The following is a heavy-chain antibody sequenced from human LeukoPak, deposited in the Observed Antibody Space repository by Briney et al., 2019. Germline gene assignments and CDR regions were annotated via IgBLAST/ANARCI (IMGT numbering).Heavy chain of an antibody. V-gene: IGHV3-74*03. D-gene: IGHD6-13*01. CDR1: GFTFNTYW. CDR3: WGREGGGSNSWFYFDY. Sequence: PGGSLRLSCAASGFTFNTYWMHWVRQAPGGGLVWLALISSDGTYSAYADSVKGRFTISRDNAQNTVYLQMNSLSAEGTAKYYFWGREGGGSNSWFYFDYWGQGTLVSVSS. CDR2: ISSDGTYS. J-gene: IGHJ4*02.